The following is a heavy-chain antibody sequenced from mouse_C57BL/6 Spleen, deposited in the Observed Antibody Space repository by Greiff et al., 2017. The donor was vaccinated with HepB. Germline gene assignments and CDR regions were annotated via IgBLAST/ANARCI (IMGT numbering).Heavy chain of an antibody. CDR1: GYTFTSYW. J-gene: IGHJ2*01. CDR2: IHPNSGST. D-gene: IGHD2-1*01. Sequence: VQLQQPGAELVKPGASVKLSCKASGYTFTSYWMHWVKQRPGQGLEWIGMIHPNSGSTNYNEKFKSKATLTVDKSSSTAYMQLSSLTSEDSAVYYCARGEIYYGNLDYWGQGTTPTVSS. V-gene: IGHV1-64*01. CDR3: ARGEIYYGNLDY.